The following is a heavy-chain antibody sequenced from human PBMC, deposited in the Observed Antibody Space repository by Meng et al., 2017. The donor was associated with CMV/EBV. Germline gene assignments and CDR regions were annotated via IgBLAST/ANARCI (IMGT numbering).Heavy chain of an antibody. J-gene: IGHJ6*02. D-gene: IGHD2-2*01. V-gene: IGHV4-4*02. CDR1: GDSISSSNW. Sequence: SETLSLTCAVSGDSISSSNWWIWVRQPPGKGLEWSGEIYHSGSTNYNPSLKRRVTISVDKSKNQFSLKLKSVTAADTAMYFCARVGPAGPPYGMDVWGQGTTVTVSS. CDR2: IYHSGST. CDR3: ARVGPAGPPYGMDV.